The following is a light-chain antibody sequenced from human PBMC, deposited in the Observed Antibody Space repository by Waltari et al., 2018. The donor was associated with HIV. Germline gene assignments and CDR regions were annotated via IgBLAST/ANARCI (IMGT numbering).Light chain of an antibody. J-gene: IGKJ1*01. CDR3: MQGRHWPWT. Sequence: VVLTQSPLPLPVALGQPPSISCRANESLLYTDGKTYLNWFRQRPGQSPRRLIYEVSKRDSGVPDRISGSGSGADFTLTISGVEAEDVAIYYCMQGRHWPWTFGQGTKLEF. V-gene: IGKV2-30*01. CDR2: EVS. CDR1: ESLLYTDGKTY.